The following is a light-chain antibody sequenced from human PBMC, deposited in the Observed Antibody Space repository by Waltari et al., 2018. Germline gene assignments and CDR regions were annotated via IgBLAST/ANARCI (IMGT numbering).Light chain of an antibody. CDR1: QSVSSY. CDR2: DAS. Sequence: EIVLTQSPATLSLSPGERATLSCRASQSVSSYLAWYQQKPGQAPRLPIYDASNRATGIPARFSGSGSGTDFTLTISSLEPEDFAVYYCQQRSNLLTFGGGTKVEIK. J-gene: IGKJ4*01. CDR3: QQRSNLLT. V-gene: IGKV3-11*01.